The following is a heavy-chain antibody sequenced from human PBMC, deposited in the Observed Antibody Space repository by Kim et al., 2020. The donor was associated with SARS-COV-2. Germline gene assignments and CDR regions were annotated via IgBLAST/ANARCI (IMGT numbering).Heavy chain of an antibody. Sequence: YYADSVKGRFTISRDNAKNSLYLQMNSLRAEDTAVYYCAKGWELRSWLDYWGQGTLVTVSS. J-gene: IGHJ4*02. V-gene: IGHV3-21*01. D-gene: IGHD1-26*01. CDR3: AKGWELRSWLDY.